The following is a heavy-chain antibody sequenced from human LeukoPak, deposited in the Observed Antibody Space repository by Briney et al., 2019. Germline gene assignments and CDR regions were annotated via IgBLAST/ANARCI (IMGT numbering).Heavy chain of an antibody. CDR1: GYTFTGYY. V-gene: IGHV1-2*02. J-gene: IGHJ3*02. CDR3: ARELKGWDAFDI. D-gene: IGHD2-15*01. CDR2: INPNSGGT. Sequence: ASVKVSCKASGYTFTGYYMHSVRPAPGQGLAWMGWINPNSGGTNYAQKFQGRVTMTRDTSISTAYMELSRLRSDDTAVYYCARELKGWDAFDIWGQGTMVTVSS.